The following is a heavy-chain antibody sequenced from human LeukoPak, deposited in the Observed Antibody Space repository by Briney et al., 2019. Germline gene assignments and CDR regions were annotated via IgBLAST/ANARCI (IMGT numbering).Heavy chain of an antibody. CDR3: ARLAGTRRFDP. CDR1: GGSFSGYY. D-gene: IGHD6-13*01. J-gene: IGHJ5*02. Sequence: SETLSLTCAVYGGSFSGYYWSWIRQPPGKGLEWIGYIYYSGSTNYNPSLKSRVTISVDTSKNQFSLKLSSVTAADTAVYYCARLAGTRRFDPWGQGTLVTVSS. V-gene: IGHV4-59*08. CDR2: IYYSGST.